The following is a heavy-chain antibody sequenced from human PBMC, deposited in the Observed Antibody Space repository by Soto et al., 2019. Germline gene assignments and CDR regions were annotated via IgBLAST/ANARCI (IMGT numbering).Heavy chain of an antibody. CDR3: AAGYQNDLWENYPYCYFFPFDF. CDR2: ISTTGSAT. D-gene: IGHD2-21*02. CDR1: GFTFRDYY. V-gene: IGHV3-11*01. J-gene: IGHJ5*01. Sequence: QVQLVESGGALVKPGGSLRLSCAASGFTFRDYYISWIRQAPGKGLEWLLYISTTGSATYYADSVKGRFTVSRDNDNNSLYLLRRRLSAEDPSVYYCAAGYQNDLWENYPYCYFFPFDFWSQ.